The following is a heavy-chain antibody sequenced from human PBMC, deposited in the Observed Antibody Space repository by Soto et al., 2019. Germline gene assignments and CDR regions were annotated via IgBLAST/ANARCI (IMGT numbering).Heavy chain of an antibody. J-gene: IGHJ6*02. V-gene: IGHV1-69*13. CDR3: ARDLVDNDGYYYYGMDV. CDR1: GGTFSSSA. Sequence: SVKVSCKASGGTFSSSAISWVRQAPGQGLEWMGGIIPIFGTANYAQKFQGRVTITADESTSTAYMELSSLRSEDTAVYYCARDLVDNDGYYYYGMDVWGQGTTVTVSS. D-gene: IGHD5-12*01. CDR2: IIPIFGTA.